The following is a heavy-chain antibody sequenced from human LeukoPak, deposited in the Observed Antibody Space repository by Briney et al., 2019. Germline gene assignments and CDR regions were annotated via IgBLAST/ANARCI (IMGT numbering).Heavy chain of an antibody. D-gene: IGHD3-10*01. J-gene: IGHJ4*02. CDR3: VRHCYASGSDPLCYFDY. CDR2: IYYSGST. CDR1: GGSISSYY. Sequence: SETLSLTCTVSGGSISSYYWSWIRQPPGKGLEWIGYIYYSGSTNYNPSLKSRVTISIDTSKNQFSLKVSSVTAADTAVYYCVRHCYASGSDPLCYFDYWGQGTLVTVSS. V-gene: IGHV4-59*08.